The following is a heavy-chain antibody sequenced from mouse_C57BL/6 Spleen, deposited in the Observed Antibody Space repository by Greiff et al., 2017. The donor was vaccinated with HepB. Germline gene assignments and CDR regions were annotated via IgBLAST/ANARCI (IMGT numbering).Heavy chain of an antibody. V-gene: IGHV1-39*01. CDR2: INPNYGTT. Sequence: VQLKESGPELVKPGASVKISCKASGYSFTDYNMNWVKQSNGKSLEWIGVINPNYGTTSYNQKFKGKATLTVDQSSSTAYMQLNSLTSEDSAVYYCARWAAQAFPWFAYWGQGTLVTVSA. CDR3: ARWAAQAFPWFAY. D-gene: IGHD3-2*02. CDR1: GYSFTDYN. J-gene: IGHJ3*01.